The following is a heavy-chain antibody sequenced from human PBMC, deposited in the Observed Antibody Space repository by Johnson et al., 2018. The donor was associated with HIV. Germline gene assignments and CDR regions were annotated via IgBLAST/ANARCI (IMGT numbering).Heavy chain of an antibody. V-gene: IGHV3-33*06. Sequence: QVQVLESGGGVVQPGRSLRLSCAASGFTFSSYGMHWVRQAPGKGLEWVAVIWYDGSNKYYADSVKGRFTISRDNSKNTLYLQMNSLRAEDTAVYYCAKGTSRGWADAFDVWGQGTMVTVSS. CDR3: AKGTSRGWADAFDV. J-gene: IGHJ3*01. CDR2: IWYDGSNK. CDR1: GFTFSSYG. D-gene: IGHD6-19*01.